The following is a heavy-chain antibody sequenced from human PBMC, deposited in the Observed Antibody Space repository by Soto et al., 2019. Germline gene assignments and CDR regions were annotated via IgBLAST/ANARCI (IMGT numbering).Heavy chain of an antibody. D-gene: IGHD1-26*01. CDR2: ISSSSSYI. Sequence: EVQLVESGGGLVKPGGSLRLSCAASGFTCSSYSMNWVRQAPGKGLEWVSYISSSSSYIYYAYSVKCRFTISRANANNSLYLQMNSRRAEDTAVYYCSRSLYSGRSFDYWGQGTLVTVSS. J-gene: IGHJ4*02. CDR1: GFTCSSYS. CDR3: SRSLYSGRSFDY. V-gene: IGHV3-21*01.